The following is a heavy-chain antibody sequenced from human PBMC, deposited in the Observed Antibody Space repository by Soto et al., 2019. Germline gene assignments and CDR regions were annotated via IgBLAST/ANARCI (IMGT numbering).Heavy chain of an antibody. CDR2: IIPTFGTP. D-gene: IGHD4-17*01. CDR3: ARGATVTDAVDI. CDR1: GGTFSSYT. J-gene: IGHJ3*02. V-gene: IGHV1-69*12. Sequence: QVQLVQSGAEVKKPGSSVKVSCKTSGGTFSSYTVTWVRQAPGQGLEWMGGIIPTFGTPKYAQKFQGRVTITADESTSTAYVELSSLISEDTAVYFCARGATVTDAVDIWGQGTMVTVSS.